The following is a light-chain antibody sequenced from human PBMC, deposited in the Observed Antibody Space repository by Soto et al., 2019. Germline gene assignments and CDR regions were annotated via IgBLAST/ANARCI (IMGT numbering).Light chain of an antibody. J-gene: IGLJ1*01. Sequence: ALTQPASVSGSPGQSITISCTGTSSDVGGYNYVSWYQQHPGKAPKLMIYEVSNRPSGVSNRFSGSKSGNTASLTTSGLQAEDEADYYCSSYTSSSSYVFGTGTKVTVL. CDR1: SSDVGGYNY. V-gene: IGLV2-14*01. CDR3: SSYTSSSSYV. CDR2: EVS.